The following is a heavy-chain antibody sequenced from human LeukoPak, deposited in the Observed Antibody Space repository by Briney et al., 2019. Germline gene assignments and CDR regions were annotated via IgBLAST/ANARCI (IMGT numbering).Heavy chain of an antibody. V-gene: IGHV3-21*01. D-gene: IGHD6-19*01. CDR3: ASIAVADDFDY. Sequence: GGSLRLSCAVSGFTFSSYSMNWVRQAPGKGLEWVSSISSSSSYIYYADSVKGRFTISRDNAKNSLYLQMNSLRAEDTAVYYCASIAVADDFDYWGQGTLVTVSS. CDR2: ISSSSSYI. CDR1: GFTFSSYS. J-gene: IGHJ4*02.